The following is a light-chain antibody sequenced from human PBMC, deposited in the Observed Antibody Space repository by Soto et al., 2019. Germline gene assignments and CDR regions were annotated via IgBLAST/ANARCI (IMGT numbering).Light chain of an antibody. CDR1: SSDVGGYNY. V-gene: IGLV2-14*03. CDR2: GVS. Sequence: QSALTQPASVSGSPGQSLTISCTGTSSDVGGYNYVSWYQQHPGKAPKLLIYGVSDRPSGVSIRFSGSKSGNTASLTISGLQAEDEVDYYCSSYTTSSTLVIFGGGTKLTVL. CDR3: SSYTTSSTLVI. J-gene: IGLJ2*01.